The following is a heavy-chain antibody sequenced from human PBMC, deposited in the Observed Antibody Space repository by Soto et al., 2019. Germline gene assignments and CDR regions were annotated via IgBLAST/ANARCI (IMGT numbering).Heavy chain of an antibody. J-gene: IGHJ4*02. CDR3: ARGGGGDYDCWSGSRPFDY. V-gene: IGHV4-59*01. CDR1: GGSISSYY. Sequence: QVQLQESGPGLVKPSETLSLTCTVSGGSISSYYWSWIRQPPGKGLEWIGYSYYSGSTNYNPSLKSRVTISVDTSKNQFSLKLSSVTAADTAVDYCARGGGGDYDCWSGSRPFDYWGQGTLVTVSS. D-gene: IGHD3-3*01. CDR2: SYYSGST.